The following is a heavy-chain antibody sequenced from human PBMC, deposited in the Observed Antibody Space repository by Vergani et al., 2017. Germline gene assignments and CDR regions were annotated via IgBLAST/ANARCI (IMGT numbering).Heavy chain of an antibody. D-gene: IGHD3-9*01. V-gene: IGHV1-46*03. CDR2: INPSGSHT. J-gene: IGHJ4*02. CDR1: GYTFSYYY. CDR3: ARGDYGILTGYRY. Sequence: QVQVVQSGAEVKKSGASVKVSCKTSGYTFSYYYMHWVRQAPGQGIEWMVIINPSGSHTYYAQKFQGIVTMTRDTSTSTVYMWLSSLRSEDTAIYYCARGDYGILTGYRYWGQGTLVTVSA.